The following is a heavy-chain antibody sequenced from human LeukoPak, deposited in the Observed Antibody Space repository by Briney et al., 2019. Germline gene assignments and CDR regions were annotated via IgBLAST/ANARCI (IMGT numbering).Heavy chain of an antibody. D-gene: IGHD1-14*01. CDR3: ARRVYRTFTYFDY. J-gene: IGHJ4*02. CDR1: GYIFTSYW. Sequence: GESLEISCKGSGYIFTSYWIGWVRQLPGKGLEWMGIIYPGDSDTRYSPSFQGQVTISADKSISTAYLQWSSLKASDTAMYYCARRVYRTFTYFDYWGQGTLVTVSS. V-gene: IGHV5-51*01. CDR2: IYPGDSDT.